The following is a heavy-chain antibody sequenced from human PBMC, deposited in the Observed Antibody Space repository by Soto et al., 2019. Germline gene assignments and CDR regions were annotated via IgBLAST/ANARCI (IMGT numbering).Heavy chain of an antibody. V-gene: IGHV3-23*01. CDR3: AKDPRVTMVRGVIIPPGY. D-gene: IGHD3-10*01. CDR1: GFTFSSYA. CDR2: ISGSDGST. J-gene: IGHJ4*02. Sequence: GSLRLSCVASGFTFSSYAMSWVRQAPGKGLEWVSAISGSDGSTYYADSVKGRFTISRDNSKNTLYLQMNSLRAEDTAVYYCAKDPRVTMVRGVIIPPGYWGQGTLVTVSS.